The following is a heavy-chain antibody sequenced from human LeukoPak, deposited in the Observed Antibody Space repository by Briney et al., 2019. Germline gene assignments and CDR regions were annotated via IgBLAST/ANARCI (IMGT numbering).Heavy chain of an antibody. CDR1: GYTFTSYG. V-gene: IGHV1-18*01. D-gene: IGHD5-24*01. CDR3: ARDNSVRDEAWWFNP. J-gene: IGHJ5*02. CDR2: ISAYNGNT. Sequence: ASVKVSCKASGYTFTSYGISWVRQAPGQGLEWMGWISAYNGNTNYAQMIQGRVTMTTDTSTSTAYMELSSLRSEDTAVYYCARDNSVRDEAWWFNPWGQGTLVTVSS.